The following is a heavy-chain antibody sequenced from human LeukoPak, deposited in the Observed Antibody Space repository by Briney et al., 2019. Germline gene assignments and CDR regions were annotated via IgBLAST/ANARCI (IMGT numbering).Heavy chain of an antibody. J-gene: IGHJ4*02. D-gene: IGHD2-15*01. CDR1: GGSISSSSYY. CDR3: ARIGLYYFDY. V-gene: IGHV4-39*01. Sequence: NASETLSLTCTVSGGSISSSSYYWGWIRQPPGKGLEWIGSIYYSGSTYYNPSLKSRVTIFVDTSKNQFSLKLSSVTAADTAVYYCARIGLYYFDYWGQGTLVTVSS. CDR2: IYYSGST.